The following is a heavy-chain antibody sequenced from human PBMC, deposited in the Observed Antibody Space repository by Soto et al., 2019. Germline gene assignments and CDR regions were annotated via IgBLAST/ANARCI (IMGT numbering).Heavy chain of an antibody. CDR3: AKIAHYDILAGPRKYTWFDP. D-gene: IGHD3-9*01. J-gene: IGHJ5*02. Sequence: GGSLRLSCAASGFTFSSYAMTWVRQAPGKGLEWVSAISGGGDSTYYADSVKGRFTISRDYSKNTLNLQMNSLRAEDTAVYYCAKIAHYDILAGPRKYTWFDPWGQGTLVTVSS. V-gene: IGHV3-23*01. CDR1: GFTFSSYA. CDR2: ISGGGDST.